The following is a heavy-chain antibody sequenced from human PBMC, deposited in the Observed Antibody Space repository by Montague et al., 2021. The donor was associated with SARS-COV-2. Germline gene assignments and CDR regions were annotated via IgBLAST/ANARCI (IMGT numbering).Heavy chain of an antibody. V-gene: IGHV4-39*01. CDR2: NYYSGST. D-gene: IGHD3-22*01. Sequence: SETLSLTCTVSGGSISSSSYYWGWIRQPPGKGLEWIGSNYYSGSTYYDPSLKSRVTISVYTSKNQFSLKLSSVTAADTSVYYCASPTYYSDSLGSDAFDTWGQGTMVTVSS. CDR3: ASPTYYSDSLGSDAFDT. CDR1: GGSISSSSYY. J-gene: IGHJ3*02.